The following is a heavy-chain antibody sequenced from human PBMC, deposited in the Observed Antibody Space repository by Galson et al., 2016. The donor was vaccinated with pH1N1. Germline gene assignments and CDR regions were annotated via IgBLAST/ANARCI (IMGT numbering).Heavy chain of an antibody. D-gene: IGHD6-19*01. CDR2: INPNSGGT. J-gene: IGHJ4*02. Sequence: SVKVSCKASGYTFSDFYVHWVRQAPGQGLEWMGWINPNSGGTSYAPKFQGRVTMTRDTSISTGYMELSRLRPDDTAVYYCARDPNSGWYTDYWGQGTLVTVSS. CDR3: ARDPNSGWYTDY. CDR1: GYTFSDFY. V-gene: IGHV1-2*02.